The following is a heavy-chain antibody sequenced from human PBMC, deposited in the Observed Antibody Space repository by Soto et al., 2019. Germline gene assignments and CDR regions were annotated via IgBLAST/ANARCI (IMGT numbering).Heavy chain of an antibody. D-gene: IGHD5-12*01. CDR2: FYSSGST. J-gene: IGHJ6*03. Sequence: QLQLEESGPGLVKPSETLSLTCTVSGGSISSSSYYWGWIRQSPGKGLEWIGSFYSSGSTYYSPSLKRRVTISGDTSKKQISLRLSSVTAADTAVYYCARISVASRYMDVWGKGTTVTVSS. CDR3: ARISVASRYMDV. CDR1: GGSISSSSYY. V-gene: IGHV4-39*01.